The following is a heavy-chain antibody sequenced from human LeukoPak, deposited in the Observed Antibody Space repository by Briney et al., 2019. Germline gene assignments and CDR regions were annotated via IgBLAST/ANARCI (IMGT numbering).Heavy chain of an antibody. CDR1: GFTFSSYG. Sequence: GGSLRLSCAASGFTFSSYGMHWVRQAPGKGLEWVAVIWYDGSNKYYADSVKGRFTISRDNAKNTLYLQMNSLRAEDTAVYYCARDYGEGGYYFDYWGQGTLVTVSS. J-gene: IGHJ4*02. D-gene: IGHD4-17*01. CDR2: IWYDGSNK. V-gene: IGHV3-33*01. CDR3: ARDYGEGGYYFDY.